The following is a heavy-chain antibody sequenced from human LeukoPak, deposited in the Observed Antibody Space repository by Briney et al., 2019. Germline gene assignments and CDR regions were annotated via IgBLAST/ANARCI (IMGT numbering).Heavy chain of an antibody. V-gene: IGHV3-23*01. D-gene: IGHD6-13*01. CDR2: ISDGGGTT. CDR3: ARETGQQLVRTNYYYGMDV. J-gene: IGHJ6*02. Sequence: PGGSLRLSCAASGFTFSSCAMSWVRQAPGKGLEWVSGISDGGGTTNYADAVKGRFTISRHNSKNTLYLQMNSLRAEDTAVYYCARETGQQLVRTNYYYGMDVWGQGTTVTVSS. CDR1: GFTFSSCA.